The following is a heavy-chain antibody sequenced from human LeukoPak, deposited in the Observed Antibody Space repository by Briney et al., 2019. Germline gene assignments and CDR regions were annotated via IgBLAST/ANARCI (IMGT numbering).Heavy chain of an antibody. V-gene: IGHV3-30*18. J-gene: IGHJ4*02. CDR1: GFTFSSYG. CDR3: AKSGYYDSSGYYQGFDY. Sequence: GGSLRLSCAASGFTFSSYGMHWVRQAPGKGLEWVAVISYDGSNKYYADSVKGRLTISRDNFKNTLYLQMNSLRAEDTAVYYCAKSGYYDSSGYYQGFDYWGQGTLVTVSS. D-gene: IGHD3-22*01. CDR2: ISYDGSNK.